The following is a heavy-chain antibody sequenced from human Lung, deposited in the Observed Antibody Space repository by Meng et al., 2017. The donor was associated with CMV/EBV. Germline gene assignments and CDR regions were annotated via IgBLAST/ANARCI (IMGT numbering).Heavy chain of an antibody. CDR3: ASLGGGKVDY. V-gene: IGHV3-11*01. CDR1: GFTFSDYY. CDR2: ISSSGFTI. J-gene: IGHJ4*02. D-gene: IGHD4-23*01. Sequence: GASLKISCAASGFTFSDYYMSWIRQAPGKGLEWVSYISSSGFTIYYADSVKGRFTIYRDNDKNSLCLQMNSLRAEDTAVYYCASLGGGKVDYWGQGTLVTVAS.